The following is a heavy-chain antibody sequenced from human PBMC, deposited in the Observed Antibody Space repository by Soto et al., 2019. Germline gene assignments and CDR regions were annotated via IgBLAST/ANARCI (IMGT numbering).Heavy chain of an antibody. Sequence: GSLRLSCAASGFTFSSYDMHWVRQATGKGLEWVSAIGTAGDTYYPGSVKGRFTISRENAKNSLYLQMNSLRAGDTAVYYCARGPSVDYDILTGYPYGMDVWGQGTTVTVSS. V-gene: IGHV3-13*04. J-gene: IGHJ6*02. D-gene: IGHD3-9*01. CDR3: ARGPSVDYDILTGYPYGMDV. CDR2: IGTAGDT. CDR1: GFTFSSYD.